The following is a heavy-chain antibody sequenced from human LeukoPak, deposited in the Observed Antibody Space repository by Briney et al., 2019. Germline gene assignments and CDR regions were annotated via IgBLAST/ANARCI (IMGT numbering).Heavy chain of an antibody. CDR3: ASRWWYFDL. CDR1: GFAFSSDW. D-gene: IGHD6-13*01. V-gene: IGHV3-74*03. J-gene: IGHJ2*01. CDR2: INSDGSST. Sequence: PGGSLRLSCAASGFAFSSDWMHWVRQAPGKGLVWVSRINSDGSSTTYADSVKGRFTISRDNAKNTLYLQMNSLRAEDTALYYRASRWWYFDLWGRGTLVTVSS.